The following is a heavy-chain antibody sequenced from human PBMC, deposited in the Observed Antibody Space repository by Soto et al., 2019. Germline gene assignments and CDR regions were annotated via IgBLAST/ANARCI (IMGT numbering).Heavy chain of an antibody. D-gene: IGHD3-10*01. CDR3: ARLVYDTRLNYMHLDF. J-gene: IGHJ4*02. V-gene: IGHV4-4*01. CDR1: GVSISSGNW. CDR2: IFHDGTA. Sequence: LSLTCAVSGVSISSGNWWTWVRQTPQRGLEYIGEIFHDGTANYYPSFERRVAISVDTSKNQFSLKLTSVTAADTAIYFCARLVYDTRLNYMHLDFWGQGALVTVSS.